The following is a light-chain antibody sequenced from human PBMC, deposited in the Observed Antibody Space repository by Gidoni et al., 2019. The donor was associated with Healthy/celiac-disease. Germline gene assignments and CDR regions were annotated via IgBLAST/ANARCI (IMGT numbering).Light chain of an antibody. J-gene: IGKJ4*01. Sequence: EIVMTQSPATLSVSPGERATLSCRASQSFSSNLAWYQQKPGQAPRLLIYGASTRATGIPARFSGSGSGTEFTLTISSMQSEDFEVYYCQQYNNWTPLTFGGGTKVEIK. CDR1: QSFSSN. CDR3: QQYNNWTPLT. V-gene: IGKV3-15*01. CDR2: GAS.